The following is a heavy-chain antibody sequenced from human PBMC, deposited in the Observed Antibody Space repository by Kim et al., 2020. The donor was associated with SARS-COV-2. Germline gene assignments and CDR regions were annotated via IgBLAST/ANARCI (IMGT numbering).Heavy chain of an antibody. J-gene: IGHJ5*02. V-gene: IGHV3-48*02. Sequence: GGSLRLSCAASGFTFRNYFMNWVRQAPGKGLEWVSYISSSSNHIYYAASVKGRFAISRDNAKNSLYLQMSRLRDEDTGVYYCARGHGYGPESWGQGTLVT. CDR2: ISSSSNHI. CDR1: GFTFRNYF. CDR3: ARGHGYGPES. D-gene: IGHD5-18*01.